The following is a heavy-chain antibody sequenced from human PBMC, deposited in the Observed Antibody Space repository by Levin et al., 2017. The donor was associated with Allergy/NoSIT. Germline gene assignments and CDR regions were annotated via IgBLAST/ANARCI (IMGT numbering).Heavy chain of an antibody. CDR2: FDPEDGET. CDR3: ATRPPAYYYDSSGYYYFDY. D-gene: IGHD3-22*01. V-gene: IGHV1-24*01. CDR1: GYTLTELS. J-gene: IGHJ4*02. Sequence: ASVKVSCKVSGYTLTELSMHWVRQAPGKGLEWMGGFDPEDGETIYAQKFQGRVTMTEDTSTDTAYMELSSLRSEDTAVYYCATRPPAYYYDSSGYYYFDYWGQGTLVTVSS.